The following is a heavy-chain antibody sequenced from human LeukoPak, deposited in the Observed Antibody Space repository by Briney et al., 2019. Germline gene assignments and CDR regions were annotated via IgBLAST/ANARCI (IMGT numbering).Heavy chain of an antibody. J-gene: IGHJ6*03. CDR3: ARGGIPTGPYYYFYYMDV. Sequence: PGSSLRLSCAASGFTFSRNVMHWVRQAPGKGLEGVALISYDGNNKFYADSVKGRFTISRDNSRNTLYLQMSSLRGEDAAVYSCARGGIPTGPYYYFYYMDVWGKGTAVTVSS. CDR2: ISYDGNNK. D-gene: IGHD3-10*01. V-gene: IGHV3-30*04. CDR1: GFTFSRNV.